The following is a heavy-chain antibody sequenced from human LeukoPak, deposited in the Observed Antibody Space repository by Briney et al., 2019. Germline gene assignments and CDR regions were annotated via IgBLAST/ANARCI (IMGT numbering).Heavy chain of an antibody. Sequence: GGSLRLSCAASGSTFSSYGMDCVREAPGKGLEWVAVIWYDGSNKYYADSVKGRFTISRDNSKNTLYLQMNSLRAEDTAVYYCAKDAPTTVADYWGQGTLVTVSS. CDR2: IWYDGSNK. CDR3: AKDAPTTVADY. V-gene: IGHV3-30*02. D-gene: IGHD1-14*01. J-gene: IGHJ4*02. CDR1: GSTFSSYG.